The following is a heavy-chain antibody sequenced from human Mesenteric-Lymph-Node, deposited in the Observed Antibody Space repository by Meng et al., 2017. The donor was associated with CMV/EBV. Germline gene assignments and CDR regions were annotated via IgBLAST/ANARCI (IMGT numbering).Heavy chain of an antibody. CDR2: ISGSSSYV. J-gene: IGHJ6*02. CDR3: ARGGNWNKKLLWGCLDV. V-gene: IGHV3-21*06. Sequence: GESLKISCAASGFEFSTYSMNWVRQAPGKGLEWVSSISGSSSYVYYADSVKGRLIISRDNAKNSVYLQLDSLRAEDTAVYYCARGGNWNKKLLWGCLDVWGQGTTVTVSS. D-gene: IGHD1-1*01. CDR1: GFEFSTYS.